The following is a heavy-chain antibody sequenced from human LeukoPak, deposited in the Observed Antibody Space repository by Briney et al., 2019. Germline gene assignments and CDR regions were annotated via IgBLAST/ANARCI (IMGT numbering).Heavy chain of an antibody. CDR2: IYYSGST. CDR3: ARSDYYDSSGYYSVDY. V-gene: IGHV4-59*01. Sequence: PSETLSLTCTVSGGSISSYYWSWIRQAPGKGLEWIGYIYYSGSTNYNPSLKSRVTISVDTSKNQFSLKLSSVTAADTAVYYCARSDYYDSSGYYSVDYWGQGTLVTVSS. D-gene: IGHD3-22*01. CDR1: GGSISSYY. J-gene: IGHJ4*02.